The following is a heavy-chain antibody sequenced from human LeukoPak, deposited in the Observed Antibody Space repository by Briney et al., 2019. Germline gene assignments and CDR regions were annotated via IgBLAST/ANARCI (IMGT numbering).Heavy chain of an antibody. V-gene: IGHV3-74*01. CDR2: INSDGSST. CDR1: RFTFSSYW. CDR3: ARARQQLVPGY. J-gene: IGHJ4*02. D-gene: IGHD6-13*01. Sequence: GGSLRLSCAASRFTFSSYWMHWVRQAPGKGLVWVSRINSDGSSTSNADSVKGRFTISRDNAKNTLYLQMNSLRAEDTAVYYCARARQQLVPGYWGQGTLVTVSS.